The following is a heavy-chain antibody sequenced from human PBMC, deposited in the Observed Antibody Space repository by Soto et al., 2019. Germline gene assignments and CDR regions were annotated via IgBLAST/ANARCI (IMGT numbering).Heavy chain of an antibody. V-gene: IGHV3-33*01. CDR1: GFTFSSYG. J-gene: IGHJ6*02. Sequence: SLRLSCAASGFTFSSYGMHWVRQAPGKGLEWVAVIWYDGSNKYYADSVKGRFTISRDNSKNTLYLQMNSLRAEDTAVYYCARGGMATYGMGVWGQGTTVTVSS. D-gene: IGHD5-12*01. CDR2: IWYDGSNK. CDR3: ARGGMATYGMGV.